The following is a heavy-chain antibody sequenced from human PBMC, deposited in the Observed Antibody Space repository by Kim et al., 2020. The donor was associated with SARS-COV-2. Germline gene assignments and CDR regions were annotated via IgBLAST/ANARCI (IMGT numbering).Heavy chain of an antibody. Sequence: GGSLRLSCTTSRFSFSDYCMHWVRQVPGKGPVWVSRICSDARRTSYADSAKGRFAISRDNAKNTLHLQMNSLTAEDTAVYYCVRDPGGDVHDWYFDLWGRGTLVTISS. CDR2: ICSDARRT. V-gene: IGHV3-74*01. D-gene: IGHD2-21*01. CDR3: VRDPGGDVHDWYFDL. J-gene: IGHJ2*01. CDR1: RFSFSDYC.